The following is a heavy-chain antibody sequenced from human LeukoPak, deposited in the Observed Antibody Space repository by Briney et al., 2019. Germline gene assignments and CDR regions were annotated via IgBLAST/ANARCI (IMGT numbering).Heavy chain of an antibody. Sequence: GGSLRLSCAASGFTFNTYGMSWVRQAPGKGLEWVSGISGSGGATYYADSVKGRFTISRDNSKNTLYLQMNSLRAEDTAVYYCAKDDSSGDAFDIWGQGTMVTVSS. CDR1: GFTFNTYG. D-gene: IGHD3-22*01. CDR3: AKDDSSGDAFDI. CDR2: ISGSGGAT. V-gene: IGHV3-23*01. J-gene: IGHJ3*02.